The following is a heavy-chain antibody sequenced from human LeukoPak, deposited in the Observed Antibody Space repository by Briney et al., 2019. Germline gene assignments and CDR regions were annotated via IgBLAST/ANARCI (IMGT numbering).Heavy chain of an antibody. CDR3: ARHSRDCTNGVCYPRYFDY. CDR2: IYPGDSDS. J-gene: IGHJ4*02. V-gene: IGHV5-51*01. CDR1: GYSFTSYW. Sequence: GESLKISCKGSGYSFTSYWIGWVRQMPGKGLGWMVIIYPGDSDSRYSPSFQGQVTISADKSISTAYLQWSSLKASDTAMYYCARHSRDCTNGVCYPRYFDYWGQGTLVTVSS. D-gene: IGHD2-8*01.